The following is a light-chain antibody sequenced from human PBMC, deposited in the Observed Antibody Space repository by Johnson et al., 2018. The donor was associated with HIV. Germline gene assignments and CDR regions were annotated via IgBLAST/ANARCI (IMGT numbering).Light chain of an antibody. J-gene: IGLJ1*01. CDR2: ENN. Sequence: QSVLTQPPSVSAAPGQKVTISCSGSNSNIGNSYVSWYQQLPGTAPKLLIYENNKRPSGIPDRFSGSKSGTSATLGITGLQTGDEADYYCGTWDSSLSAGKVFGTGTKVTVL. V-gene: IGLV1-51*02. CDR3: GTWDSSLSAGKV. CDR1: NSNIGNSY.